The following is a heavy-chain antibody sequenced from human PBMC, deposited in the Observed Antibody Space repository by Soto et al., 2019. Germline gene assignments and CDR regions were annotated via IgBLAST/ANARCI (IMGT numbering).Heavy chain of an antibody. J-gene: IGHJ3*02. D-gene: IGHD2-15*01. CDR3: ARHQSIVVVTAARAFDI. CDR2: IYYSGDT. CDR1: VGLIVNHSHH. V-gene: IGHV4-39*01. Sequence: PSEPLSLPRTVSVGLIVNHSHHRVLNPQPPGKGLEWIGSIYYSGDTYYNPSLKSRVTISVDTSKNQFSVKLNSVTAADTAVYYCARHQSIVVVTAARAFDIWGQGTMVTVSS.